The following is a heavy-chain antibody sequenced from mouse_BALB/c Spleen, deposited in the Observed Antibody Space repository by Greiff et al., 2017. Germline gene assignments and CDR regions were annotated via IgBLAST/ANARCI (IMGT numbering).Heavy chain of an antibody. CDR2: IDPSDSYT. CDR3: ARSITTVVANFDY. D-gene: IGHD1-1*01. V-gene: IGHV1-69*02. J-gene: IGHJ2*01. Sequence: QVQLQQPGAELVKPGASVKLSCKASVYTFTSYWMHWVKQRPGQGLEWIGEIDPSDSYTNYNQKFKGKATLTVDKSSSTAYMQLSSLTSEDSAVYYCARSITTVVANFDYWGQGTTLTVSS. CDR1: VYTFTSYW.